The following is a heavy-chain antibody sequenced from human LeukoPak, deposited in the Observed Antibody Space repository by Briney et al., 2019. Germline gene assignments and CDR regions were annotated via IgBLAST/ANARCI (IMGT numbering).Heavy chain of an antibody. CDR1: GFTFSSYW. CDR3: ARDDSFGIFLPP. J-gene: IGHJ5*02. V-gene: IGHV3-74*01. D-gene: IGHD2-15*01. CDR2: INSDGSST. Sequence: GGSLRLSCAASGFTFSSYWMHWVRQAPGKGLVWVSRINSDGSSTSYADSVKGRFTISRDYAKNTLYLQMNSLRAEDTAVYYCARDDSFGIFLPPWGQGTLVTVSS.